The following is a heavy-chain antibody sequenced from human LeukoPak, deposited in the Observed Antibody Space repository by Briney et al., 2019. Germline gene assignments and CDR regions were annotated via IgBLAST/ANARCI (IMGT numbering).Heavy chain of an antibody. J-gene: IGHJ4*02. Sequence: GGSLRLSCAASGFTFSSYSMNWVRQAPGKGLEWVSSISSSSSYIYYADSVKGRFTISRDNAKNSLYLQMNSLKTEDTAVYYCTRRRMGSSGYYVDYWGQGTLVTVSS. D-gene: IGHD3-22*01. CDR1: GFTFSSYS. V-gene: IGHV3-21*04. CDR3: TRRRMGSSGYYVDY. CDR2: ISSSSSYI.